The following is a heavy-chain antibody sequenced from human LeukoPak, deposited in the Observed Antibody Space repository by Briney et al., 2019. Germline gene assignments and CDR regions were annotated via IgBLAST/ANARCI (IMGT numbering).Heavy chain of an antibody. V-gene: IGHV4-4*07. Sequence: SETLSLTCTVSGGSISSYYWGWIRQPAGKGLEWIGRIYTRGSTNYNPSLKSRVTMSVDTSKNQFSLKLSSVTAADTAVYYCAGEGHYYDSSGYYYGWEDYWGQGTLVTVSS. CDR2: IYTRGST. D-gene: IGHD3-22*01. CDR3: AGEGHYYDSSGYYYGWEDY. J-gene: IGHJ4*02. CDR1: GGSISSYY.